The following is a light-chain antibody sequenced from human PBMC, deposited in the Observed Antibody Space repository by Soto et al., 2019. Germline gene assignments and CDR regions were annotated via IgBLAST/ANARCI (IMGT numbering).Light chain of an antibody. CDR2: GAS. Sequence: EVVLTQSPGTLSLSPGERATLSCRASQSVSTNYLAWYQLKPGLAPRLLIYGASSRGTGIPDRFSGSGSGTDFTLTISRLEPEDFAVYYCQQYSRSSYTFGQGTKLEI. V-gene: IGKV3-20*01. J-gene: IGKJ2*01. CDR1: QSVSTNY. CDR3: QQYSRSSYT.